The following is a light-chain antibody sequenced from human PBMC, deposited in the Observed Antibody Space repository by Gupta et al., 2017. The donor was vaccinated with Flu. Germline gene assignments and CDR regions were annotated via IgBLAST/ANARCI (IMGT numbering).Light chain of an antibody. V-gene: IGLV2-14*01. CDR3: SSYTSSSTVVV. CDR2: EVS. J-gene: IGLJ2*01. CDR1: SSDVGGYNY. Sequence: QSAPTQPASVSGSPGQSITISCTGTSSDVGGYNYVSWYQQHPGKAPKLRIYEVSNRPSGVSNRFSGSKSGNTASLTISGLQAEDEADYYCSSYTSSSTVVVFGGGTKLTVL.